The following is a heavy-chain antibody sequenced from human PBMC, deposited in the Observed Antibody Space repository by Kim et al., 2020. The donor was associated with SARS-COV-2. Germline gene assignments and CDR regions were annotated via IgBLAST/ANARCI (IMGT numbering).Heavy chain of an antibody. V-gene: IGHV1-24*01. CDR1: GYTLTELS. Sequence: ASVKVSCKVSGYTLTELSMHWVRQAPGKGLEWMGGFDPEDGETIYAQKFQGRVTMTEDTSTDTAYMELSSLRSEDTAVYYCATGLGGANAHDYWGQGTLVTVSS. D-gene: IGHD3-16*01. CDR2: FDPEDGET. CDR3: ATGLGGANAHDY. J-gene: IGHJ4*02.